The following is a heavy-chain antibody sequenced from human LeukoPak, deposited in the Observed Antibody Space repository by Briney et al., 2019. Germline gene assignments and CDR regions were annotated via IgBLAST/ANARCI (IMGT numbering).Heavy chain of an antibody. CDR2: IYSRGLTRGST. CDR1: GGSFSGYY. CDR3: ARDQEYSGSYYRYFDF. V-gene: IGHV4-59*01. J-gene: IGHJ4*02. Sequence: SETLSLTCGVYGGSFSGYYWSWIRQPPGKGLEWIGYIYSRGLTRGSTNYNPSLKSRVTISVDTSKNQFSLKLTSVTAADTAVYYCARDQEYSGSYYRYFDFWGQGALVTVSS. D-gene: IGHD1-26*01.